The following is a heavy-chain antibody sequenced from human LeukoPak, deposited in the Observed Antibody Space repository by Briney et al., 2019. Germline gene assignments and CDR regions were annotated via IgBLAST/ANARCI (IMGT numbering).Heavy chain of an antibody. J-gene: IGHJ4*02. CDR1: GGSVSSGSYY. CDR2: IYYTGST. V-gene: IGHV4-61*01. D-gene: IGHD3-22*01. CDR3: ARFDYYDSTGYYQFNY. Sequence: KASETLSLTCTVSGGSVSSGSYYWSWIRQPPGKGLEWIGYIYYTGSTNYNPSLTSRVTISADTSKNQFSLKLSSVTAADTAVYYCARFDYYDSTGYYQFNYWGQGTLVTVSS.